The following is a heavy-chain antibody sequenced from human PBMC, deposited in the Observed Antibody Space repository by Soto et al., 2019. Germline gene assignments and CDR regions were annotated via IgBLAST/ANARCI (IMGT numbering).Heavy chain of an antibody. CDR2: IIPIFGTA. CDR3: AGRIVGATYDAFDI. V-gene: IGHV1-69*13. Sequence: GASVKVSCKASGGTFSSYAISWVRQAPGQGLEWMGGIIPIFGTANYAQKFQGRVTITADESTSTAYMELSSLRSEDTAVYYCAGRIVGATYDAFDIWGQGTMVTVSS. D-gene: IGHD1-26*01. J-gene: IGHJ3*02. CDR1: GGTFSSYA.